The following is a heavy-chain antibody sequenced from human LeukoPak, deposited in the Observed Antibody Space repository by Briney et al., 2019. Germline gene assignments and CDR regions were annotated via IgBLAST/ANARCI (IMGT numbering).Heavy chain of an antibody. CDR2: IIPILGIA. J-gene: IGHJ6*02. CDR1: GGTFSSYA. CDR3: ARHDCSSTSCYTHYYYYGMDV. V-gene: IGHV1-69*04. D-gene: IGHD2-2*02. Sequence: ASVKVSCKASGGTFSSYAISWVRQAPGQGLEWVGRIIPILGIANYAQKFQGSVTITADKSTSTAYMELSSLRSEDTAVYYCARHDCSSTSCYTHYYYYGMDVWGQGTTVTVSS.